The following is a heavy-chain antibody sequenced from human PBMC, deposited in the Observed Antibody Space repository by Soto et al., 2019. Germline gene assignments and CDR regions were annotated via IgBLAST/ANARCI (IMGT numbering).Heavy chain of an antibody. CDR1: GYTFTSYG. V-gene: IGHV1-18*01. Sequence: ASVKVSCKASGYTFTSYGISWVRQAPGQGLEWMGWISAYNGNTNYAQKLQGRVTMTTDTSTSTAYMELRSLRSDDTAVYYCARVDYDYVWGSYRYPVYYFDYWGQGTLVTVSS. J-gene: IGHJ4*02. CDR3: ARVDYDYVWGSYRYPVYYFDY. D-gene: IGHD3-16*02. CDR2: ISAYNGNT.